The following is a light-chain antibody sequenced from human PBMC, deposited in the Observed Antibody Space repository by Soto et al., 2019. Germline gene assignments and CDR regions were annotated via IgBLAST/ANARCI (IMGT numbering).Light chain of an antibody. V-gene: IGKV1-39*01. CDR1: ETINNY. Sequence: DIRVTQSPSSLSVSVGDGVTITCLASETINNYLNWYQQKPGRATKLLTHAASTLRSGVPSRFSGSGSGTDVTLTISSLQPEDFATYSCQQSYNTPWTFGLGTKVYIK. CDR2: AAS. J-gene: IGKJ1*01. CDR3: QQSYNTPWT.